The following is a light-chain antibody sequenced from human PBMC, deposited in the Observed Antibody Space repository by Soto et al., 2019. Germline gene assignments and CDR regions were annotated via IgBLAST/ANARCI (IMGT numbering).Light chain of an antibody. CDR2: DAS. Sequence: ENVLTQSPGTLSLSPGERATLSCRASQSVGNNLAWYEQSPGQAPTLLISDASSRATGIPDRFSGSGSGTDFTLTISSLEPEDFALYYCQQYGPSLITSAQGTRPDNK. V-gene: IGKV3-20*01. CDR1: QSVGNN. CDR3: QQYGPSLIT. J-gene: IGKJ5*01.